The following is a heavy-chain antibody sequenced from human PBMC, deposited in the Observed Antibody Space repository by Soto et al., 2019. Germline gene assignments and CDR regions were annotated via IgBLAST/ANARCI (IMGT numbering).Heavy chain of an antibody. J-gene: IGHJ6*02. D-gene: IGHD2-21*02. CDR3: ARDLWGYCGTDCYPLDV. CDR1: GGSIRSYY. V-gene: IGHV4-59*01. CDR2: LYNSGST. Sequence: QVRLQESGPGLVKPSETLSLTCTVSGGSIRSYYWSWIRQAPGKGLEWIGYLYNSGSTVYNPSLKSRVTISVDTSKNQFPLKLNSVTAADTAVYYCARDLWGYCGTDCYPLDVWGQGTTVTVSS.